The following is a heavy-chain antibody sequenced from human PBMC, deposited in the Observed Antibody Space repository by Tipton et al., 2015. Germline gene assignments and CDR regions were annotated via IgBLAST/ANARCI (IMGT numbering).Heavy chain of an antibody. CDR3: AVSDNVVLVGGQHYHFGMDV. V-gene: IGHV1-69*01. Sequence: QLVQSGAEVKKPGSSVKVSCKASGEIFTKFAFSWVRQAPGQGLQWMGGIIPVFGTTDSVQKFQARVTMTADASTATVFMELSNLTSNDTAVYYCAVSDNVVLVGGQHYHFGMDVWGQGTTVIVSS. D-gene: IGHD2-8*02. J-gene: IGHJ6*02. CDR2: IIPVFGTT. CDR1: GEIFTKFA.